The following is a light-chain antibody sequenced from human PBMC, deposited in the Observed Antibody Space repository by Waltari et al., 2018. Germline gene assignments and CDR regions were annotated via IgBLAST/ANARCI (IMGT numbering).Light chain of an antibody. Sequence: SYELTQPPSVSVSPGQTASITCSGDNLGNRYVSWYKQAPGQSPILVVYQDNKRPYGNPERFSGSNSGNTATLTISVTQAVDEADYSCQAWDSSSTVVFGGGTKLTVL. CDR3: QAWDSSSTVV. CDR1: NLGNRY. V-gene: IGLV3-1*01. CDR2: QDN. J-gene: IGLJ2*01.